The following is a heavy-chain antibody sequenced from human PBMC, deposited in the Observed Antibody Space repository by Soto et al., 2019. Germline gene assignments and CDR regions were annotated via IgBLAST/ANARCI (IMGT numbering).Heavy chain of an antibody. CDR1: GGSISSYY. V-gene: IGHV4-59*08. D-gene: IGHD6-13*01. CDR3: ARLDGYDHREEL. Sequence: SETLSLTCTVSGGSISSYYWTWIRQPPGKGLEWIGYIYYSGSTNYNPSLKSRVTISVATSKTQFSLKLSSVTAADTAVYYCARLDGYDHREELCGKGSTVTDSS. CDR2: IYYSGST. J-gene: IGHJ6*04.